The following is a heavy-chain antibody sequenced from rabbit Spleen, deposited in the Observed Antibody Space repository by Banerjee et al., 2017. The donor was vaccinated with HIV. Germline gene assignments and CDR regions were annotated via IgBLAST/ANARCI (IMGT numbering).Heavy chain of an antibody. Sequence: QEQLVESGGGLVQPEGSLTLTCKASGFSFSDRDVMCWVRQAPGKGLQWIACINASTGKPVYATWASGRFTISRTSSTTVTLRMTTLTAADRATYFCARSLIDSRPLWGQGTLVTVS. D-gene: IGHD5-1*01. CDR2: INASTGKP. CDR1: GFSFSDRDV. J-gene: IGHJ4*01. CDR3: ARSLIDSRPL. V-gene: IGHV1S45*01.